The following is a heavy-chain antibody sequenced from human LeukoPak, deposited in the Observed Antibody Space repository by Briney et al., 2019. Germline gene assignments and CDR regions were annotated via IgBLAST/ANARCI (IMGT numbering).Heavy chain of an antibody. CDR1: GGSISSSRYY. CDR3: ARVTGYMIEDYFDY. J-gene: IGHJ4*02. CDR2: IYYSGST. V-gene: IGHV4-39*07. D-gene: IGHD3-22*01. Sequence: SETLSLTCTVSGGSISSSRYYWGWIRQPPGKGLEWIGSIYYSGSTYYNPSLKSRVTISVDTSKNQFSLKLSSVTAADTAAYYCARVTGYMIEDYFDYWGQGTLVTVSS.